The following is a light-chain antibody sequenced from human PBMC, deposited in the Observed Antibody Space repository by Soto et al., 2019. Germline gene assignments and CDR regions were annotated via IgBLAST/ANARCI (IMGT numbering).Light chain of an antibody. V-gene: IGLV2-14*01. Sequence: QSVLTQPASVSGSPGQSITISCTGTSSDVGGYNSVSWYQQHPGKAPKLMIYEVSNRPSGVSNRFSGSTSGNTASLTISALQAEDEADYSCSSYTSSSTFSVFGTGTKVTVL. CDR2: EVS. CDR3: SSYTSSSTFSV. CDR1: SSDVGGYNS. J-gene: IGLJ1*01.